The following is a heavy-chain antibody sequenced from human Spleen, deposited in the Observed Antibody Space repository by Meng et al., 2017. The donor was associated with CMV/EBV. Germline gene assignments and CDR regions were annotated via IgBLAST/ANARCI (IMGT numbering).Heavy chain of an antibody. Sequence: GGSLRLSCAASGFTVTTNYMSWVRQAPGKGLEWVSVIYTGGSRHYADSVKGRFTISRDNSKNTVYLQMNSLRAEDTAVYYCARHCGGVCYPFFDYWGQGTLVTVSS. V-gene: IGHV3-53*01. CDR3: ARHCGGVCYPFFDY. J-gene: IGHJ4*02. CDR1: GFTVTTNY. CDR2: IYTGGSR. D-gene: IGHD2-21*01.